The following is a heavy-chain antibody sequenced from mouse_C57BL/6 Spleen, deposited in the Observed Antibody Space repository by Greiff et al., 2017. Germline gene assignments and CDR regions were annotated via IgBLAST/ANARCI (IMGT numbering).Heavy chain of an antibody. CDR1: GYTFTSYW. V-gene: IGHV1-64*01. D-gene: IGHD1-1*01. CDR2: IHPNSGST. CDR3: ARGDYYGSSPHYAMDY. Sequence: QVQLQQPGAELVKPGASVELSCKASGYTFTSYWMHWVKQRPGQGLEWIGMIHPNSGSTNYNEKFKSKATLTVDKSSSTAYMQLSSLTSEDSAVYYCARGDYYGSSPHYAMDYWGQGTSVTVSS. J-gene: IGHJ4*01.